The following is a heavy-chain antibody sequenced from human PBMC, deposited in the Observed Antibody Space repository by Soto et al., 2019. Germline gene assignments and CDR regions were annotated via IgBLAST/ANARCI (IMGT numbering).Heavy chain of an antibody. D-gene: IGHD2-21*01. CDR2: ISFDGSNK. CDR3: ARKVMDWQYFDY. V-gene: IGHV3-30-3*01. CDR1: GFIFSNYA. J-gene: IGHJ4*02. Sequence: QVQLVESGGGVVQPGTSLRLSCAASGFIFSNYAMHWVRQAPGKGLEWVAVISFDGSNKYYADSVKVRCTISRDKSNNTLYLQMNILRGEDTAVYYCARKVMDWQYFDYWDQGTLFTVSS.